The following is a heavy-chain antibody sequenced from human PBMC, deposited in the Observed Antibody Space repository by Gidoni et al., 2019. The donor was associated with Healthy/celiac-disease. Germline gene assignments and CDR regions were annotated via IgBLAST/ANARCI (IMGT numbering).Heavy chain of an antibody. CDR1: GGSISSGGYY. CDR3: ARDILWTTVVTPEAEDAFDI. J-gene: IGHJ3*02. Sequence: QVQLQESGPGLVKPSQTLSLTCTFSGGSISSGGYYWSWIRQHPGKGLEWSGYIYYSGSTYYNPSLKSRVTISVDTSKNQFSLKLSSVTAADTAVYYCARDILWTTVVTPEAEDAFDIWGQGTMVTVSS. V-gene: IGHV4-31*03. CDR2: IYYSGST. D-gene: IGHD4-17*01.